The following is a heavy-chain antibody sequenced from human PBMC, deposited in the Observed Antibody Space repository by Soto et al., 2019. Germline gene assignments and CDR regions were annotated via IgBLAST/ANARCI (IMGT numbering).Heavy chain of an antibody. CDR2: MYYSGTT. Sequence: SETLSLTCTGSGGSISSSDFYWGWLRQPPGKGLDFIGSMYYSGTTYYNPSLKNRITISVDTSKNQFSLKLISVTAADTAVYYCAVVDSTGNWFDPWGQGALVTVSS. V-gene: IGHV4-39*01. J-gene: IGHJ5*02. CDR1: GGSISSSDFY. D-gene: IGHD3-22*01. CDR3: AVVDSTGNWFDP.